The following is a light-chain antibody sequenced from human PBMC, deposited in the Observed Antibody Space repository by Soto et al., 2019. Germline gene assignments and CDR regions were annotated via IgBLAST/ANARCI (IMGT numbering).Light chain of an antibody. Sequence: DIQMTQSPSSLSASVGDRVTITCQASHDISKYVIWYQQKPGRAPKLLIFDASVLEVGVPSRFSGSGWGTHVTFTISSLQPEDIATYYCQQYDNLPITFGQGTRLDIK. CDR2: DAS. J-gene: IGKJ5*01. CDR3: QQYDNLPIT. V-gene: IGKV1-33*01. CDR1: HDISKY.